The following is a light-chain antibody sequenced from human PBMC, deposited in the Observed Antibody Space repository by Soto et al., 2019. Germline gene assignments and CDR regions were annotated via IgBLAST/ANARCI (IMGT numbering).Light chain of an antibody. V-gene: IGKV1-5*01. Sequence: DIQMTQSPSTLSASVGYRVTITCRASQSISRWLAWYQQKPGKAPRLLIHDASSLQSGVPSRFSGSGSGTEFTLTISSLQPDDYGTYYCQQYYAFRTFGQGTKVDIK. CDR2: DAS. CDR1: QSISRW. J-gene: IGKJ1*01. CDR3: QQYYAFRT.